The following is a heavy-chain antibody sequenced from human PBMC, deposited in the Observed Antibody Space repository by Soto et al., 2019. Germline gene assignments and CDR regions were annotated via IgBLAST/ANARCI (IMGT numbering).Heavy chain of an antibody. V-gene: IGHV4-31*03. J-gene: IGHJ3*01. Sequence: QVHLQESGPGLVRPSQTLSLTCNVAGDSITNGGFYWHWIRQTPGKGLQWIGNIYYSGASYYNPSLKSRASISVDTSKTQFSLRLDSVTAADTAVYYCARITGGGWDLDPLDVWGQGTKVIVSS. CDR1: GDSITNGGFY. D-gene: IGHD6-19*01. CDR2: IYYSGAS. CDR3: ARITGGGWDLDPLDV.